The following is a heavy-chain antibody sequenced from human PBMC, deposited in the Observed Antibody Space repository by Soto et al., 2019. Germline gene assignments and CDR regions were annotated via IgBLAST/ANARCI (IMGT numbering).Heavy chain of an antibody. D-gene: IGHD2-15*01. CDR3: ARDNCSGGSCYYNWFDP. Sequence: QVQLVQSGAEVKKPGSSVKVSCKASGGTFSSYAISWVRQAPGQGLEWMGGIIPIFGTANYAQKFQGRVMITADESTSTAYMELSSLRSEDTAVYYCARDNCSGGSCYYNWFDPWGQGTLVTVSS. CDR1: GGTFSSYA. CDR2: IIPIFGTA. J-gene: IGHJ5*02. V-gene: IGHV1-69*01.